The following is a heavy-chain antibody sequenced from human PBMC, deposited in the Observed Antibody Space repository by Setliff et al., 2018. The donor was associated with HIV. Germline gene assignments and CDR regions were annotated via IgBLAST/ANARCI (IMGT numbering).Heavy chain of an antibody. CDR2: IYSGGAT. Sequence: GGSLRLSCVGSGFIFSKYSLTWVRQAPGKGLEWVSVIYSGGATFYAASVKGRFTISRDNAKNSLSLQVNSLRAEDTAVYYCARSIIRPYSSGWPWYFDYWGQGTLVTVSS. V-gene: IGHV3-66*01. J-gene: IGHJ4*02. CDR1: GFIFSKYS. CDR3: ARSIIRPYSSGWPWYFDY. D-gene: IGHD6-19*01.